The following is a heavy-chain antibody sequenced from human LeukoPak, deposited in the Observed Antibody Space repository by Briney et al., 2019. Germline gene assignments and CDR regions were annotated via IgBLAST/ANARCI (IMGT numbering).Heavy chain of an antibody. CDR2: ISGSTSAV. CDR1: GFTFTIYG. V-gene: IGHV3-48*02. D-gene: IGHD4/OR15-4a*01. Sequence: PGRSLRLSCAASGFTFTIYGMVWVRQAPGKGGEWVSYISGSTSAVYYADSARGRFTISRDNAKNSLYLQMNSLRDDDTAVYYCARRERQSANYYYFDYWGQGTLVTVSS. J-gene: IGHJ4*02. CDR3: ARRERQSANYYYFDY.